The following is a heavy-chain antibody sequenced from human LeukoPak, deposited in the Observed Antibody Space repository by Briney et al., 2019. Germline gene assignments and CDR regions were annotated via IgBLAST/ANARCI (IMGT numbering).Heavy chain of an antibody. V-gene: IGHV4-39*07. CDR1: GGSISSSSYY. J-gene: IGHJ4*02. CDR2: IYYSGST. Sequence: NPSETLSLTCTVSGGSISSSSYYWGWIRQPPGKGLEWIGSIYYSGSTYYNPSLKSRVTISVDTSKNQFSLKLSSVTAADTAVYYCAKDSRGYFDYWGQGTLVTVSS. CDR3: AKDSRGYFDY.